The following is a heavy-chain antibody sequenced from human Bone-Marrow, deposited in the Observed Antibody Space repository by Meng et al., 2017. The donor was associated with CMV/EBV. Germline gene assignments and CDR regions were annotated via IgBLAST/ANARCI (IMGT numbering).Heavy chain of an antibody. CDR1: GFSLSTSGVG. D-gene: IGHD2/OR15-2a*01. CDR3: TPAPGLEEFG. CDR2: IYWDDDE. V-gene: IGHV2-5*02. J-gene: IGHJ4*02. Sequence: LTCTFSGFSLSTSGVGVGWIRQPPGKALEWLALIYWDDDERYSPSLKSRLTITKDTSKNQVVLTMTNMDPVDTATYYCTPAPGLEEFGWGQGTLVTVSS.